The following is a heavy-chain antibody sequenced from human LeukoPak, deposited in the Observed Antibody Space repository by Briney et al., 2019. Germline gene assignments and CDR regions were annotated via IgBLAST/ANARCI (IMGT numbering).Heavy chain of an antibody. CDR3: ARGSAAGTVIDY. CDR2: IIPIFGTA. CDR1: GGTFRSYA. Sequence: SVKVSXKASGGTFRSYAISWVRQAPGQGLEWMGGIIPIFGTANYAQKFQGRVTITADESTSTAYMELSSLRSEDTAVYYCARGSAAGTVIDYWGQGTLVTVSS. J-gene: IGHJ4*02. V-gene: IGHV1-69*13. D-gene: IGHD6-13*01.